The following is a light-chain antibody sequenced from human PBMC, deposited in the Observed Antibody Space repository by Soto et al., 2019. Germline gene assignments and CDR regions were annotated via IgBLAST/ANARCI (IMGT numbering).Light chain of an antibody. CDR2: GAS. Sequence: EIVLTQSPGTLSLSPGERATHSCRASQSVSSSYLAWYQQKPGQAPRLLIYGASSRATGIPDRFSGSGSGTDFTLTISRLEPEDFAVYYCQQYGSSLWTFGQGTKVDIK. CDR3: QQYGSSLWT. J-gene: IGKJ1*01. CDR1: QSVSSSY. V-gene: IGKV3-20*01.